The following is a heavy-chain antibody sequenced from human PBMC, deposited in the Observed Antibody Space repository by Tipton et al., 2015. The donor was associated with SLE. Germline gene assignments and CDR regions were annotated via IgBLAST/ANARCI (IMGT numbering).Heavy chain of an antibody. CDR1: GYTFSDYA. CDR2: INGGNGNT. Sequence: QLVQSGPEVKKPGASVRVSCKTSGYTFSDYAIHWVRQDPGQRLEWMGWINGGNGNTRYSQKFQGRVSITRDTSATTAYMELSSLRSEDTAVYYCARLHYSGSPGAYFYYMDVWGRGTTVTVSS. J-gene: IGHJ6*03. CDR3: ARLHYSGSPGAYFYYMDV. V-gene: IGHV1-3*01. D-gene: IGHD6-6*01.